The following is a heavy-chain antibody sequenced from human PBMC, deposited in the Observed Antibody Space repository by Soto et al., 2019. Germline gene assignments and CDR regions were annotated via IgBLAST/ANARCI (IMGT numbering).Heavy chain of an antibody. CDR2: IIPIFGTA. V-gene: IGHV1-69*01. CDR3: ARRKNYYDSSGYYSHYDY. J-gene: IGHJ4*02. D-gene: IGHD3-22*01. Sequence: QVQLVQSGAEVKKPRSSVKVSCKASGGTFSSYAISWVRQAPGQGLEWMGGIIPIFGTANYAQKFQCRVTITTDESTSTAYTELSSLRSEDTALYYCARRKNYYDSSGYYSHYDYWGQGTLVTVSS. CDR1: GGTFSSYA.